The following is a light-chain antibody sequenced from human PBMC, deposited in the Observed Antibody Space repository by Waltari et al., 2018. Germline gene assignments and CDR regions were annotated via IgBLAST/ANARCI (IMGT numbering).Light chain of an antibody. Sequence: QSALTQPPSASGSPGQSVTISCPETSSDVGDYNYVSWYQQHPGKAPKLMIYEVSKRPSGVPDRFSGSKSGNTASLTVSGLQAEDEADYYCSSYAGSNFWVFGGGTKLTVL. CDR3: SSYAGSNFWV. CDR2: EVS. CDR1: SSDVGDYNY. V-gene: IGLV2-8*01. J-gene: IGLJ3*02.